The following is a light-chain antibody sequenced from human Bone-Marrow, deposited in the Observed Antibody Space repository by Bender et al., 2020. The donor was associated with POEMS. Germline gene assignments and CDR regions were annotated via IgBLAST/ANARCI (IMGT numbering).Light chain of an antibody. CDR2: DVS. CDR1: SSDVGGYKY. Sequence: SALTQPASVSGSPGQSITISCTGTSSDVGGYKYVSWYQQYPGKAPKLIIYDVSNRPSGVSNRFSGSKSGNTASLTISGLQAEDEADYYCSSYASRGTLCVFGTGTKVTVL. J-gene: IGLJ1*01. V-gene: IGLV2-14*01. CDR3: SSYASRGTLCV.